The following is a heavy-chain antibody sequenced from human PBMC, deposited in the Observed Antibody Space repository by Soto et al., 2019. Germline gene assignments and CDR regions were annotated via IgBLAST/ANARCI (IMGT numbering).Heavy chain of an antibody. D-gene: IGHD3-22*01. Sequence: PGGSLRLSCAASGFTFNSYGMHWVRQAPGKGLEWVAVIWYDGSNKYYADSVKGRFTISRDNSKNTLYLQMNSLRAEDTAVYYCARDLYSSGYQIPGYWGQGTLVTVSS. J-gene: IGHJ4*02. CDR3: ARDLYSSGYQIPGY. V-gene: IGHV3-33*01. CDR2: IWYDGSNK. CDR1: GFTFNSYG.